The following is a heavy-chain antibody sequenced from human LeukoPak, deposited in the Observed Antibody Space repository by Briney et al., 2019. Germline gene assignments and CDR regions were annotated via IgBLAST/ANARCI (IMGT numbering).Heavy chain of an antibody. CDR3: ARVLDDSGGYYFILGAFDI. CDR2: IDHSGGTT. CDR1: GYTFTSYF. V-gene: IGHV1-46*01. Sequence: ASVKVSCKASGYTFTSYFIHWVRQAPAQGPEWMAIIDHSGGTTSCAQKFQGRVTMTRDTSISTAYMELSRLRSDDTAVYYCARVLDDSGGYYFILGAFDIWGLGTMVTVSS. J-gene: IGHJ3*02. D-gene: IGHD3-22*01.